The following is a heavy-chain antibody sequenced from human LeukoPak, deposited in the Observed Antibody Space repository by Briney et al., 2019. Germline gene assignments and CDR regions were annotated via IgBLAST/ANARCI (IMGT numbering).Heavy chain of an antibody. Sequence: GASVKVSCKASGYTFTSYGISWVRQAPGQRLEWMGWINAGNGNTKYSQKFQGRVTITRDTSASTAYMELSSLRSEDTAVYYCARQVVPAALPNDYWGQGTLVTVSS. CDR1: GYTFTSYG. CDR2: INAGNGNT. J-gene: IGHJ4*02. V-gene: IGHV1-3*01. CDR3: ARQVVPAALPNDY. D-gene: IGHD2-2*01.